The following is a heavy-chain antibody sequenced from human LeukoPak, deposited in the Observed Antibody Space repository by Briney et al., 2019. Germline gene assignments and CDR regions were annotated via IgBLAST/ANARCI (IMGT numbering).Heavy chain of an antibody. Sequence: SETLSLTCSVSGASMTNLYWSWIRQAPGKRLEWMGYIYYRGATSYSPSLESRVSLSVDTSKNQFSLNLTSMTAADTAIYYCARHTTPADWYFDLWGPGARVTVSS. V-gene: IGHV4-59*08. D-gene: IGHD1-26*01. CDR1: GASMTNLY. J-gene: IGHJ2*01. CDR2: IYYRGAT. CDR3: ARHTTPADWYFDL.